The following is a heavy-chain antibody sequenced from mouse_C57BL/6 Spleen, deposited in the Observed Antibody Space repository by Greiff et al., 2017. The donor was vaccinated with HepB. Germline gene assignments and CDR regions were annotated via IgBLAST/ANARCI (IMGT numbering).Heavy chain of an antibody. J-gene: IGHJ1*03. CDR1: GFTFSDYY. Sequence: EVKLVESEGGLVQPGSSMKLSCTASGFTFSDYYMAWVRQVPEKGLEWVANINYDGSSTYYLDSLKSRFIISRDNAKNILYLQMSSLKSEDTATYYCARAPGYYYGSRSHWYFDVWGTGTTVTVSS. CDR3: ARAPGYYYGSRSHWYFDV. CDR2: INYDGSST. D-gene: IGHD1-1*01. V-gene: IGHV5-16*01.